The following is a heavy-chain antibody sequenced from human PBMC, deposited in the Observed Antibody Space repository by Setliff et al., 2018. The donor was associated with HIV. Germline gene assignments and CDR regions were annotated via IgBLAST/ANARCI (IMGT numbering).Heavy chain of an antibody. J-gene: IGHJ5*02. V-gene: IGHV4-4*02. Sequence: NPSETLSLTCTVSDDSITGNNWWNWVRQPPGKGLEWIGEIDHSGSTNYSPSLKSRVTMSVDKSKKQFSLKLKSMAAADTAVYYCARLHTDYGSWYFDAWGPGTLVTVS. D-gene: IGHD3-10*01. CDR3: ARLHTDYGSWYFDA. CDR2: IDHSGST. CDR1: DDSITGNNW.